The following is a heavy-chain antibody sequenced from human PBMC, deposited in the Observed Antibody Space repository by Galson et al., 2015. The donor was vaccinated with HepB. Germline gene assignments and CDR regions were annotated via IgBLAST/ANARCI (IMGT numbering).Heavy chain of an antibody. CDR3: ARDSGVIGYCSSTSCYSYYDMDV. Sequence: SVKVSCKASGYTFTSYGISWVRQAPGQGLEWMGWISAYNGNTNYAQKLQGRVTMTTDTSTSTAYMELRSLRSDDTAVYYCARDSGVIGYCSSTSCYSYYDMDVWGQGTTVTVSS. CDR2: ISAYNGNT. D-gene: IGHD2-2*01. J-gene: IGHJ6*02. V-gene: IGHV1-18*04. CDR1: GYTFTSYG.